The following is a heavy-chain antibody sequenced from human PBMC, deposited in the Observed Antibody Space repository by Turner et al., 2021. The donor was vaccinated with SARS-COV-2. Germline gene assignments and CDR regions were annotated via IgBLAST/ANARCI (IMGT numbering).Heavy chain of an antibody. CDR2: FSYSGST. CDR1: GCSISSYY. J-gene: IGHJ6*02. V-gene: IGHV4-59*01. D-gene: IGHD3-3*01. CDR3: ARSSYDFWSGYYIGGMDV. Sequence: QVQLQESGPGLVKPSETLSLTCTVSGCSISSYYCSWIRQPPGKGLEWIGYFSYSGSTNYNPSLKSRVTISVDTSKNHFSLKLSSVTDADTAVYYCARSSYDFWSGYYIGGMDVWGQGTTVTVSS.